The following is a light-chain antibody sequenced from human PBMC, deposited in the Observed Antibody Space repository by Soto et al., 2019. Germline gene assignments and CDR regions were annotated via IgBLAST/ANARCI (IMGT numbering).Light chain of an antibody. CDR3: SSYGGSKI. CDR1: SSDVGGNNY. CDR2: EVN. Sequence: QSALTQPPSASGSPGQSVAISCTGTSSDVGGNNYVSWYQQHPGKAPKLMIYEVNKRPSGVPDRFSGSKSGNTASLTVSGLQAEDEAHYYCSSYGGSKIFGGGTKLTVL. J-gene: IGLJ2*01. V-gene: IGLV2-8*01.